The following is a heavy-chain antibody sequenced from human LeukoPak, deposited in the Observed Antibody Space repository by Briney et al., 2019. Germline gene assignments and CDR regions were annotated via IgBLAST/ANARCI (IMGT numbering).Heavy chain of an antibody. CDR2: ISYDGSNQ. J-gene: IGHJ4*02. CDR3: ASRFEWLSSFDY. D-gene: IGHD3-3*01. V-gene: IGHV3-30*03. Sequence: GGSLRLSCAASGFTFSSYAMHWVRQAPGKGLEWVALISYDGSNQYYIDSVKGRFTISRDNSKNTLYLQMNSLRAEDTAVYYCASRFEWLSSFDYWGQGTLVTVSS. CDR1: GFTFSSYA.